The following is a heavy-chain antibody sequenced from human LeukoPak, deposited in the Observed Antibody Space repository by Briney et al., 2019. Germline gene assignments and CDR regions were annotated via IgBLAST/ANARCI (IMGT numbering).Heavy chain of an antibody. V-gene: IGHV4-59*01. CDR2: IYYSGST. Sequence: SETLSLTCTVSGGSISTYYWSWIRQPPGKGLEWIGSIYYSGSTNYNPSLKSRITMSVDTSKNQFSLKLNSVTAADTAVYYCARDRVTDYYDSSGYYYNWFDPWGQGTLVTVSS. CDR3: ARDRVTDYYDSSGYYYNWFDP. J-gene: IGHJ5*02. D-gene: IGHD3-22*01. CDR1: GGSISTYY.